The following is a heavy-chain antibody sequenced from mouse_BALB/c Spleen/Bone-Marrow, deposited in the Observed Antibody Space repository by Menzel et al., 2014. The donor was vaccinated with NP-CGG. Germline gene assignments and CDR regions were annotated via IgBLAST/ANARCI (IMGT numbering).Heavy chain of an antibody. CDR2: IYPGDGDT. V-gene: IGHV1-80*01. CDR1: GYAFSSHW. J-gene: IGHJ2*01. D-gene: IGHD2-1*01. Sequence: LVESGAELVRPGSSVKISCKASGYAFSSHWMNWVKQRPGQGLEWIGQIYPGDGDTNYSGKFKGKATLTADESSSTAYMQLSSLTSEDSAVYFCAFGNYDFDYWGQGTTLAVSS. CDR3: AFGNYDFDY.